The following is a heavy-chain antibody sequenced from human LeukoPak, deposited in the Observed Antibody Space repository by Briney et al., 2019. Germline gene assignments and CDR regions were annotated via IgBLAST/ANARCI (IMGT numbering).Heavy chain of an antibody. CDR3: ARGHRCSSGNCYWDY. J-gene: IGHJ4*02. V-gene: IGHV4-59*01. D-gene: IGHD2-15*01. CDR1: GGSISSYY. Sequence: SETLSLTCTVSGGSISSYYWSWIRQPPGKGLEWIGYIYYSGSTNYNPSLKSRVTISVDTSKNQFSLKLSSVTAADTAVYYCARGHRCSSGNCYWDYWGQGTLVTVSS. CDR2: IYYSGST.